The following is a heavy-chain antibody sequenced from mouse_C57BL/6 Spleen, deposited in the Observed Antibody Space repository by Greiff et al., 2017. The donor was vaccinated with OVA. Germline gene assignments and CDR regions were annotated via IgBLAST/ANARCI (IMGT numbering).Heavy chain of an antibody. D-gene: IGHD1-1*01. V-gene: IGHV2-9-1*01. Sequence: QVQLKESGPGLVAPSQSLSITCTVSGFSLTSYAIRWVRQPPGQGLEWLGVIWPGGGTTYNSALISRLSISTDNSKSQVFLKMNRLQTDDTARYYCARNKDGSSYCDYWGQGTTLTVSS. CDR2: IWPGGGT. J-gene: IGHJ2*01. CDR3: ARNKDGSSYCDY. CDR1: GFSLTSYA.